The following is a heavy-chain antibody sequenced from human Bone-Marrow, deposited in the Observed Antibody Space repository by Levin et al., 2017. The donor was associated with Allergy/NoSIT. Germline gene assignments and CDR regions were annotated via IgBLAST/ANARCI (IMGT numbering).Heavy chain of an antibody. CDR1: GFSFTTSGVS. V-gene: IGHV2-5*02. Sequence: SGPTLVKPTQTLTLTCSFSGFSFTTSGVSVAWIRQSPEKAPEWLGAIYWDYDRRYRPSLMTRVAISKDTSKNEVVLTMTNLGLADTATYFCVREYSGTDSYTFDTWGRGIMVTVSS. D-gene: IGHD1-26*01. CDR3: VREYSGTDSYTFDT. J-gene: IGHJ4*02. CDR2: IYWDYDR.